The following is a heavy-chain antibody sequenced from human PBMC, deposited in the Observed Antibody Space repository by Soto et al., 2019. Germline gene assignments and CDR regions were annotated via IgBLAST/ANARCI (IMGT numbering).Heavy chain of an antibody. CDR2: ISSSSGYI. V-gene: IGHV3-21*01. CDR3: ARVVFYYDAYDYYGNDV. J-gene: IGHJ6*02. CDR1: GFTFSSYS. D-gene: IGHD3-22*01. Sequence: PGGSLRLSCAASGFTFSSYSMNWFRQAPGKGLEWVSSISSSSGYIYYADSVKGRFTISRDNAKNSLSLQMNSLRAEDTAVYYCARVVFYYDAYDYYGNDVWSLGTSVTVS.